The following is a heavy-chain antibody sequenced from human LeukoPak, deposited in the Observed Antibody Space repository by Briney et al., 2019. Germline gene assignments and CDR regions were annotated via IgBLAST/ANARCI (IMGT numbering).Heavy chain of an antibody. J-gene: IGHJ4*02. CDR1: GFTFSSYA. Sequence: GRSLRLSCAASGFTFSSYAMHWVRQAPGKGPEWVAAISYDGTNKNYADSVKGRFTISRDDSKSTLYLQMNSLRAEDTAVYYCTTKVIRGNSGDDYDDWGQGTLVTVSS. CDR3: TTKVIRGNSGDDYDD. CDR2: ISYDGTNK. D-gene: IGHD5-12*01. V-gene: IGHV3-30*01.